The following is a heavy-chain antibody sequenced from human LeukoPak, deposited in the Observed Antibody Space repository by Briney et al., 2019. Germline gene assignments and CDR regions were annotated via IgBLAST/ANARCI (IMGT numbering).Heavy chain of an antibody. CDR1: RFTVSSNY. CDR2: IYSGGST. CDR3: ARVGDVDTAMVDY. J-gene: IGHJ4*02. V-gene: IGHV3-66*01. D-gene: IGHD5-18*01. Sequence: GGSLRLSCTASRFTVSSNYMSWVRQAPGKGLEWVSVIYSGGSTYYADSVKGRFTISRDNSKNTLYLQMNSLRAEDTAVYYCARVGDVDTAMVDYWGQGTLVTVSS.